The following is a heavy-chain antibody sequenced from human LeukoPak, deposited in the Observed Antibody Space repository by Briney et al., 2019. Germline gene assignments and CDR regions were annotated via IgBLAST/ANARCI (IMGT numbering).Heavy chain of an antibody. CDR2: ISDDGRRK. CDR3: AKRPSDCGDYVSYFDY. D-gene: IGHD4-17*01. CDR1: GFSFISYG. V-gene: IGHV3-30*18. Sequence: GGSLRPSCAASGFSFISYGMHWVRQAPGKGVEWVGVISDDGRRKDYADSVKGRFTISRDNSKDTLYLQMNSLRAEDTAVYYCAKRPSDCGDYVSYFDYWGQGTLVTVSS. J-gene: IGHJ4*02.